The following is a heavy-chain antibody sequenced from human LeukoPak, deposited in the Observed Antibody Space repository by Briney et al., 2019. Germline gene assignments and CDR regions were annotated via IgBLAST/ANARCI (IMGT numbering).Heavy chain of an antibody. V-gene: IGHV3-48*02. J-gene: IGHJ4*02. D-gene: IGHD5-24*01. CDR2: TSSSSSSST. CDR1: GFTFSSYA. CDR3: ARDVRPNSFDY. Sequence: GGSLRLSCAASGFTFSSYAMNWVRQAPGKGLEWVSYTSSSSSSSTYYADSVKGRFTISRDNAKNSLYLQMNSLRDEDTAVYYCARDVRPNSFDYWGQGTRVTVSS.